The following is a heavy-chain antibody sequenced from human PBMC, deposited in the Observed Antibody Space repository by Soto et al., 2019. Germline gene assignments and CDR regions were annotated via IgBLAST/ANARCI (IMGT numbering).Heavy chain of an antibody. CDR1: GLTFSTYT. CDR2: IFPGGST. J-gene: IGHJ4*02. D-gene: IGHD3-9*01. V-gene: IGHV3-23*03. Sequence: GSLRLSCAASGLTFSTYTMNWVRQAPGKGLEWVAGIFPGGSTYYANSVKGRFTISRDHSQSSVFLQMSSLRDEDTAVYYCAKDSKPDGIWTFDLWGQGTLVTVSS. CDR3: AKDSKPDGIWTFDL.